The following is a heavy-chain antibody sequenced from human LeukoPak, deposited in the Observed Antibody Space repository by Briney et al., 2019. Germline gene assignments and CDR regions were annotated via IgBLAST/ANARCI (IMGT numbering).Heavy chain of an antibody. CDR3: ARDQRNSGSYRFEY. V-gene: IGHV1-2*02. CDR2: INPNSGGT. Sequence: ASVKVSCKASGYTFTGYYMHWVRQAPGQGLEWMGWINPNSGGTNYAQKFQGRFTMTRDTSISTAYMELSSLRSDDTAVYYCARDQRNSGSYRFEYWGQGTLVTVSS. CDR1: GYTFTGYY. J-gene: IGHJ4*02. D-gene: IGHD1-26*01.